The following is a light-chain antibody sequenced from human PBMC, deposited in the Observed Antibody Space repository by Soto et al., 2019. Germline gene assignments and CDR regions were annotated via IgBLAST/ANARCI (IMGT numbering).Light chain of an antibody. CDR3: SSYATSNNFYFV. CDR2: EVT. V-gene: IGLV2-8*01. J-gene: IGLJ3*02. CDR1: SSDVGGYNY. Sequence: QSALTQPPSASGSPGQSVTISCTGTSSDVGGYNYVSWYQQYPGRAPKLMIYEVTKRPSGVPDRFSGSKSCNTASLTVSGRQAEDEADYYCSSYATSNNFYFVFGGGTKLTVL.